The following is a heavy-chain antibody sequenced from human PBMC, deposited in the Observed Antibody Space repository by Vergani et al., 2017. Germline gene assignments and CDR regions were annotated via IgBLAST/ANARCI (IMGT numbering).Heavy chain of an antibody. D-gene: IGHD3-22*01. J-gene: IGHJ4*02. CDR2: IYYSGST. CDR3: ARVRDSSGYLDY. CDR1: GGSISSYY. V-gene: IGHV4-59*01. Sequence: QVQLQESGPGLVKPSETLSLTCTVSGGSISSYYWSWIRQPPGKGLEWIGYIYYSGSTNSNPSLKSRVTISVDTSKNQFSLKLSSVTAADTAVSYCARVRDSSGYLDYWGQGTLVTVSS.